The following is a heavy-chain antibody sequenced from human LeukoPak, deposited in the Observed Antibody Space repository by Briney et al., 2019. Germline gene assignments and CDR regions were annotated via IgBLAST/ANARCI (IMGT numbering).Heavy chain of an antibody. CDR2: ISSSSSYI. J-gene: IGHJ3*02. D-gene: IGHD3-10*01. CDR3: AKSLFTSAAGSGRASDI. V-gene: IGHV3-21*04. CDR1: GFTFSSYW. Sequence: GGSLRLSCAASGFTFSSYWMSWVRQAPGKGLEWVSSISSSSSYIYYADSLKGRFTISRDNYKNTLYLQMDSLRAEDTAVYYCAKSLFTSAAGSGRASDIWGQGTMVTVSS.